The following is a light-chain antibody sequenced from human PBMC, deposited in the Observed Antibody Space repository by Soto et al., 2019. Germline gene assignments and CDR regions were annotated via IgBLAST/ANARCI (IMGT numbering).Light chain of an antibody. V-gene: IGLV2-14*03. Sequence: QSALTQPASVSGSPGQSITISCTGTSSDIGGYNYVSWYQQHPGKAPKLMIYDVSNRPSGISNRFSGSKSGNTASLTISGLQAEDEADYYCTSYISTITPVVFGGGTKLTVL. CDR1: SSDIGGYNY. CDR3: TSYISTITPVV. CDR2: DVS. J-gene: IGLJ2*01.